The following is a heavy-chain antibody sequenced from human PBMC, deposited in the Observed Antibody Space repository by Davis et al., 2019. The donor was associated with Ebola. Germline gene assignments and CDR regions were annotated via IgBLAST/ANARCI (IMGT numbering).Heavy chain of an antibody. CDR3: AIFGVVSHDAFDI. CDR2: TNSDGSSA. J-gene: IGHJ3*02. CDR1: GFTFDDYT. D-gene: IGHD3-3*01. Sequence: GESLKISCAASGFTFDDYTIHWVRQAPGKGLVWVSYTNSDGSSATYADSVRGRFTISRDNAKNTLYLQMNSLRAEDSAVYYCAIFGVVSHDAFDIWGQGTMVTVSS. V-gene: IGHV3-74*01.